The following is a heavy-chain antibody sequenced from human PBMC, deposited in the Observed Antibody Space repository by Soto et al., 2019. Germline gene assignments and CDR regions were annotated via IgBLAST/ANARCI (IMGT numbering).Heavy chain of an antibody. CDR3: ARHLSESGYDLNY. CDR2: IYFSGST. Sequence: SETLSLTCTVSGAYITSDSYYWAWIRQPPGKGLEWIGSIYFSGSTYYNSALKSRLAISIDMSKNQFSLNLSSVTDADTAVYYCARHLSESGYDLNYWGQGTPVTVSS. D-gene: IGHD5-12*01. V-gene: IGHV4-39*01. CDR1: GAYITSDSYY. J-gene: IGHJ4*02.